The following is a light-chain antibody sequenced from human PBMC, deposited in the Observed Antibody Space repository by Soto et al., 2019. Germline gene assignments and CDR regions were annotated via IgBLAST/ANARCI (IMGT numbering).Light chain of an antibody. Sequence: LTQPASVSGSPGQSITISCTGTSSDVGGYIYVSWYQHHPGKVPKLMIYEVSNRPSGVSNRFSGSKSGNTASLTISGLQAEDEADYYCSSYTRSSTVVFGGGTKVTVL. CDR2: EVS. J-gene: IGLJ2*01. CDR3: SSYTRSSTVV. CDR1: SSDVGGYIY. V-gene: IGLV2-14*01.